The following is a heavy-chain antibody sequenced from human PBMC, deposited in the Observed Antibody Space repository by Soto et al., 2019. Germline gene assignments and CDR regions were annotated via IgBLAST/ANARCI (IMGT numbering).Heavy chain of an antibody. V-gene: IGHV1-2*02. CDR2: INPHSGGT. Sequence: QVQLVQSGAEVKKPGASVKVSCKASGYTFTGYYMHWVRQAPGQGLEWMGWINPHSGGTNYAQKFQGRVTMTRDTAISTAYMELSRLRSDDTAVYYCARDLCSSWSVCGMDVWGQGTTVTVSS. CDR3: ARDLCSSWSVCGMDV. D-gene: IGHD6-13*01. J-gene: IGHJ6*02. CDR1: GYTFTGYY.